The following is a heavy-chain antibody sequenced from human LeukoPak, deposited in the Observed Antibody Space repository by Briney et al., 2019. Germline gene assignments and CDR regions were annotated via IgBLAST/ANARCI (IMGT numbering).Heavy chain of an antibody. CDR3: ARDATLYYFDY. J-gene: IGHJ4*02. CDR1: GFTFSSYG. CDR2: IWYDGSNK. V-gene: IGHV3-33*01. Sequence: PGGSLRLSCAASGFTFSSYGMHWVRQAPGKGLEWVAVIWYDGSNKYYADSVKGRFTISRDNSKNTLYLQMNSLRAEDTAVYYCARDATLYYFDYWGQGTLVTVSS.